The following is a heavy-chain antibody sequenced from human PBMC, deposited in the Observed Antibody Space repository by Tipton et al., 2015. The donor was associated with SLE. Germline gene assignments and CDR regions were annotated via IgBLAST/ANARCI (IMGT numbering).Heavy chain of an antibody. J-gene: IGHJ6*02. CDR3: ASGGGNYYYYGMDV. D-gene: IGHD2-15*01. CDR2: IYYSGST. V-gene: IGHV4-61*08. CDR1: GGSISSGGYY. Sequence: TLSLTCTVSGGSISSGGYYWSWIRQPPGEGLEWIGYIYYSGSTYYNPSLKSRVTISVDTSKNQFSLKLSFVTAADTAVYYCASGGGNYYYYGMDVCGQGTTVTVSS.